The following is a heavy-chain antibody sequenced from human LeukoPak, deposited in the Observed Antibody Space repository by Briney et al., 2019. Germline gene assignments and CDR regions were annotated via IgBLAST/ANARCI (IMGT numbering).Heavy chain of an antibody. J-gene: IGHJ6*03. CDR3: ARIRYYYYMDV. CDR1: GGSISSSSYY. V-gene: IGHV4-39*07. Sequence: SETLSLTCTVSGGSISSSSYYWGWIRQPPGKGLEWIGTIYYSGSTYYNPSLKSRVTISVDTSKNQFSLKLSSVTAADTAVYYCARIRYYYYMDVWGKGTTVTVSS. CDR2: IYYSGST.